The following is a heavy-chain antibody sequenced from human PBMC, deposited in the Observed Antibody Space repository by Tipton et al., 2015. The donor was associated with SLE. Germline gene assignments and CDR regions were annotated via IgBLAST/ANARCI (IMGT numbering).Heavy chain of an antibody. V-gene: IGHV4-34*01. CDR2: INHSGST. CDR1: GGSFSGYY. CDR3: ARRGKGIAAAGTLL. D-gene: IGHD6-13*01. Sequence: TLSLTCAVYGGSFSGYYWSWIRQPPGEGLEWIGEINHSGSTNYNPSLKSRVTISVDTSKNQFSLKLSSVTAADTAVYYCARRGKGIAAAGTLLWGQGTMVTVSS. J-gene: IGHJ3*01.